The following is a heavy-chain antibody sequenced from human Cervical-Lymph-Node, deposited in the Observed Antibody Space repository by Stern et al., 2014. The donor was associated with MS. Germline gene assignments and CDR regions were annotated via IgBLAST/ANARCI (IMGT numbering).Heavy chain of an antibody. CDR3: ARDSHRPYYYDSSGYYH. Sequence: VQLVESGAEVKKPGSSVKVSCKASGGTFSSYAISWVRQAPGQGLEWMGGIIPIFGTANYAQKFQGRVTITADESTSTAYMELSSLRSEDTAVYYCARDSHRPYYYDSSGYYHWGQGTLVTVSS. CDR2: IIPIFGTA. CDR1: GGTFSSYA. D-gene: IGHD3-22*01. V-gene: IGHV1-69*01. J-gene: IGHJ5*02.